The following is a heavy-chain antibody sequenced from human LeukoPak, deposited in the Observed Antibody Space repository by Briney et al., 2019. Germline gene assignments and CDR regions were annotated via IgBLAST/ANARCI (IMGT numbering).Heavy chain of an antibody. D-gene: IGHD4-17*01. CDR3: ARDGGDEILDY. J-gene: IGHJ4*01. V-gene: IGHV4-59*01. Sequence: PSETPSLTCTVSGGSISSYYWSWIRQPPGKALEWIGYIYYRGSPNYNPSLKSRVTISIDTSKNQFSLSLSSVTAADTAVYYCARDGGDEILDYWGHGTLVTVSS. CDR1: GGSISSYY. CDR2: IYYRGSP.